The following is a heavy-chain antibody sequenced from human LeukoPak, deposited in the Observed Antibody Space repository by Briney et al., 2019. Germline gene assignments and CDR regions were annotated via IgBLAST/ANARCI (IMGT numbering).Heavy chain of an antibody. CDR2: ISAYNGNT. CDR3: ARDSELYYYDSSGYYDY. J-gene: IGHJ4*02. D-gene: IGHD3-22*01. CDR1: GYTFTSYG. Sequence: GASVKVSCKASGYTFTSYGISWVRQAPGQGLEWMGWISAYNGNTNYAQKLQGRVTMTTDTSTSTAYMELRSLRSEDTAVYYCARDSELYYYDSSGYYDYWGQGTLVTVSS. V-gene: IGHV1-18*01.